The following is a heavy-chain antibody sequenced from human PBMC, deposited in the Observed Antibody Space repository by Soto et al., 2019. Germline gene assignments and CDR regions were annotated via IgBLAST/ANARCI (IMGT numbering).Heavy chain of an antibody. V-gene: IGHV1-69*01. CDR3: ARRPLLGSSSSGMDV. Sequence: VKVSCKASGGTFSSYAISWVRQAPGQGLEWMGGIIPIFGTANYAHKFQGRVSVTADECTSTAYMELSSLRSEDTAVYYCARRPLLGSSSSGMDVWGQGTTVTVSS. J-gene: IGHJ6*02. CDR1: GGTFSSYA. CDR2: IIPIFGTA. D-gene: IGHD6-6*01.